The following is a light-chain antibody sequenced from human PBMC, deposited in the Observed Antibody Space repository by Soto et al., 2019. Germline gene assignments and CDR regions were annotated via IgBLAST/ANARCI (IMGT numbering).Light chain of an antibody. CDR3: QHFNDWPPTWT. Sequence: EIVMTQSPATLSVSPGERATLSCRASQSVSSKLAWYQQKPGQAPRVLILGASTRATGIPARFSGHGSGTEFTLTVSRLQSEGFAVYYCQHFNDWPPTWTCGQGTRVEIK. CDR1: QSVSSK. V-gene: IGKV3-15*01. CDR2: GAS. J-gene: IGKJ1*01.